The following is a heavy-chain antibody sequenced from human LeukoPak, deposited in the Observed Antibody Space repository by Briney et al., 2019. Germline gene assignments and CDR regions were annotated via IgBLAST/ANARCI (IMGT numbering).Heavy chain of an antibody. J-gene: IGHJ4*02. V-gene: IGHV4-39*01. D-gene: IGHD3-22*01. CDR3: VRSHSSGGQFYFDY. CDR2: IYYTGGT. CDR1: GGSIISNSHY. Sequence: SETLSLTCNVSGGSIISNSHYWGWVRQPPGKGLEWIATIYYTGGTYYNPSLKSRVTISVDTSRSQFSLKLTSVTAADTSVYYCVRSHSSGGQFYFDYWGQGTLVTASS.